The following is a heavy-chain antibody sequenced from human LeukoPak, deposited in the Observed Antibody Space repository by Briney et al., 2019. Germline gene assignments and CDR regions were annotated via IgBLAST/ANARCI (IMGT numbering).Heavy chain of an antibody. CDR1: GYTFTGYY. Sequence: KPGASVKVSCKASGYTFTGYYMHWVRQAPGQGLEWMGWINPNSGGTNYAQKFQGRVTMTRDTSISTAYMELSRLRSDDTAVYYCAREGGGVLWFGDAGNWFDPWGQGTLVTVSS. J-gene: IGHJ5*02. V-gene: IGHV1-2*02. CDR2: INPNSGGT. CDR3: AREGGGVLWFGDAGNWFDP. D-gene: IGHD3-10*01.